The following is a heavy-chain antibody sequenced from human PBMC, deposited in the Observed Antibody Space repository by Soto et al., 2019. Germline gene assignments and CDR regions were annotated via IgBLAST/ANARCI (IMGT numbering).Heavy chain of an antibody. CDR2: IFWNDEK. V-gene: IGHV2-5*01. CDR3: ARRDGYNSYHFAY. Sequence: QITLKESGPTLVKPTQTLTLTCTFSGFSLSTSGVGVAWVRQPPEQALEWLAFIFWNDEKHYRPSLKSRVTIIKDTSKNQVVLTMTNVDPVDTGTYYCARRDGYNSYHFAYWGQGTLVTVSS. CDR1: GFSLSTSGVG. D-gene: IGHD1-1*01. J-gene: IGHJ4*02.